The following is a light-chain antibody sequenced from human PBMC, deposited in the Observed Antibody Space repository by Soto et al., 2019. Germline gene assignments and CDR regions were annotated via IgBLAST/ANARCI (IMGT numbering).Light chain of an antibody. Sequence: EIVLTQSPATLSLSPGERATLSCRASQSVSSSYLAWYQQKPGQAPRLLIYGASTRATGIPARFSGSGSGTDFSLTISRLEPEDFAVYFCQRYGSSVTFGGGTKVDIK. V-gene: IGKV3-20*01. CDR2: GAS. J-gene: IGKJ4*01. CDR3: QRYGSSVT. CDR1: QSVSSSY.